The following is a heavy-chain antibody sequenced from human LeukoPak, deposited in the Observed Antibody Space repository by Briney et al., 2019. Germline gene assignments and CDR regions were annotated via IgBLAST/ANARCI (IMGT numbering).Heavy chain of an antibody. Sequence: SVKVSCKASGGTFSSYAISWVRQAPGQGLEWMGRIIPIFGIASYAQKFQGRVTITADKSTSTAYMELSSLRSEDTAVYYCASPLKIYYDSSGPTRETEFQHWGQGTLVTVSS. D-gene: IGHD3-22*01. V-gene: IGHV1-69*04. CDR1: GGTFSSYA. J-gene: IGHJ1*01. CDR3: ASPLKIYYDSSGPTRETEFQH. CDR2: IIPIFGIA.